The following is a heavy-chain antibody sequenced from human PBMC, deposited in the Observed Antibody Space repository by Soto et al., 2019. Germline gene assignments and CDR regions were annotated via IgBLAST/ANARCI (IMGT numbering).Heavy chain of an antibody. CDR1: GGSISSYY. J-gene: IGHJ5*02. D-gene: IGHD2-2*02. CDR2: IYYSGRT. Sequence: SETLSLTCSVSGGSISSYYWSWIRQPPGKGLEWIGYIYYSGRTNYNPSLKSRVTISVDTSKNQFSLKLSSVTAADTAVYYCARGYCSSTSCYIWDNWFDPWGQGTLVTVSS. CDR3: ARGYCSSTSCYIWDNWFDP. V-gene: IGHV4-59*01.